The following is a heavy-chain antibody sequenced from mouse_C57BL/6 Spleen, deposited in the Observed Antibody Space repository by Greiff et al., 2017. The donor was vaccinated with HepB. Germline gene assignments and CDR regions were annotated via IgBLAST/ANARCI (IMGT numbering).Heavy chain of an antibody. CDR2: IYPGSGST. CDR3: ARITTVVAKNFDV. Sequence: QVQLQQSGAELVKPGASVKMSCKASGYTFTSYWITWVKQRPGQGLEWIGDIYPGSGSTNYNEKFKSKATLTVDTSSSTAYMQLSSLTSADSAVYYCARITTVVAKNFDVWGTGTTVTVSS. J-gene: IGHJ1*03. V-gene: IGHV1-55*01. D-gene: IGHD1-1*01. CDR1: GYTFTSYW.